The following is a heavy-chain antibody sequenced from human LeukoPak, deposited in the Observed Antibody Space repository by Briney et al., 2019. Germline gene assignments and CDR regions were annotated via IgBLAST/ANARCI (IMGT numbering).Heavy chain of an antibody. J-gene: IGHJ6*03. CDR1: GVSISSSNSY. CDR2: IYYSGNT. D-gene: IGHD3-10*01. CDR3: ARLPRARGVIGYYYYYMDV. V-gene: IGHV4-39*07. Sequence: PSETLSLTCTVSGVSISSSNSYWGWIRQPPGKGLEWIGSIYYSGNTYYNPSLKSRVTISVDTSKNQFSLKLSSVTAADTAVYYCARLPRARGVIGYYYYYMDVWGKGTTVTISS.